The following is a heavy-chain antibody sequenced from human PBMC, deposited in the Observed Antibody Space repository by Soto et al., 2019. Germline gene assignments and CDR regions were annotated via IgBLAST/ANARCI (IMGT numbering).Heavy chain of an antibody. CDR2: ISGSGGST. Sequence: EVQLLESGGGLVQPGGSLRLSCAASGFTFSSYAMSWVRQAPGKGLEWVSAISGSGGSTYYADSVKGRFTISRDNSKNTLYLQMNSLRAEDTAVYYCAKANCSGGSCHPYYYYGMDVWGQGTTVTVSS. J-gene: IGHJ6*02. V-gene: IGHV3-23*01. D-gene: IGHD2-15*01. CDR3: AKANCSGGSCHPYYYYGMDV. CDR1: GFTFSSYA.